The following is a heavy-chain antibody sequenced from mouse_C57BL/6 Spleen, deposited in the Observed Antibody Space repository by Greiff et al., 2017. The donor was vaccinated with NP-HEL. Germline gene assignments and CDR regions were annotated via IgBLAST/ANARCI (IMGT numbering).Heavy chain of an antibody. V-gene: IGHV1-50*01. J-gene: IGHJ3*01. CDR2: IDPSDSYT. CDR1: GYTFTSYW. CDR3: ARDDYGYGAY. D-gene: IGHD2-2*01. Sequence: QVQLQQPGAELVKPGASVKLSCKASGYTFTSYWMQWVKQRPGQGLEWIGEIDPSDSYTNYNQKFKGKATLTVDTSSSTAYMQLSSLTSEDSAVYYGARDDYGYGAYWGQGTLVTVSA.